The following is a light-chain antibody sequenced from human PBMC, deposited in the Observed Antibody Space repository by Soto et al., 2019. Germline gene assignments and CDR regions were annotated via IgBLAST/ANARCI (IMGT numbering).Light chain of an antibody. CDR2: SAS. Sequence: VMTQSPATLSLSPGERATLSCRASRGVDTNLAWYQHKAGQAPRLLIYSASTRATGVPDRFTASGSGADFTLTIDGLQSEDSAVYYCQQYNNWPPWTFGQGTKVEI. V-gene: IGKV3-15*01. J-gene: IGKJ1*01. CDR3: QQYNNWPPWT. CDR1: RGVDTN.